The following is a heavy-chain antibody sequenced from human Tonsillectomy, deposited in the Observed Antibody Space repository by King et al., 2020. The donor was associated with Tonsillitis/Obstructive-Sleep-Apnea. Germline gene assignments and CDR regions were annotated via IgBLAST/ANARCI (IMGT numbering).Heavy chain of an antibody. CDR2: IYYSGST. CDR3: ARWGRISEQNWFDP. J-gene: IGHJ5*02. Sequence: QLQESGPGLVKPSETLSLTCTVSGGSISSYYWSWIRQPPGKGLEWIGYIYYSGSTNYNPSLKSPVTISVDTSKNQFSLKLSSVTAADTAVYYCARWGRISEQNWFDPWGQGTLVTVSS. CDR1: GGSISSYY. D-gene: IGHD6-13*01. V-gene: IGHV4-59*01.